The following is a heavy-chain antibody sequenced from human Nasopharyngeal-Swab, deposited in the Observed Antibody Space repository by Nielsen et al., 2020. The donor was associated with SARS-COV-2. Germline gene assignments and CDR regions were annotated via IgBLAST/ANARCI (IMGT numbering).Heavy chain of an antibody. Sequence: GKSLKISCAASGFTFSSYWMHWVRQAPGKGLVWVSRINSDGSSTSYADSVKGRFTISRDNAKNTLYLQMNSLRAEDTAVYYCAKDGGGLTGDLYYFDYWGQGTLVTVSS. CDR1: GFTFSSYW. D-gene: IGHD7-27*01. CDR2: INSDGSST. CDR3: AKDGGGLTGDLYYFDY. V-gene: IGHV3-74*01. J-gene: IGHJ4*02.